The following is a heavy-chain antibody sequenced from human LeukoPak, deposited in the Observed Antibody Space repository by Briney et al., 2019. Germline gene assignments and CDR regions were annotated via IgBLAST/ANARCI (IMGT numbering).Heavy chain of an antibody. CDR2: IGPTGSDR. V-gene: IGHV3-21*06. D-gene: IGHD1-14*01. CDR1: GLTFSTSG. J-gene: IGHJ4*02. CDR3: TTETNGRHYDY. Sequence: GGSLRLSCTASGLTFSTSGFNWVRQAPGKGLEWVASIGPTGSDRYHADSIKGRFTISRDNANNFLYLQMNSLRAEDTAVYYCTTETNGRHYDYWGQGTLLTVSS.